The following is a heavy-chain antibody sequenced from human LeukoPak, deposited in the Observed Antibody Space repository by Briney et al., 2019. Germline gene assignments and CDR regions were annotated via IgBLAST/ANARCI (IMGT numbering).Heavy chain of an antibody. CDR1: GYSISSAYY. Sequence: PSETLSLTCDVSGYSISSAYYWGWIRQPPGKGLEWIGSICRSGSIYYNPSLNSRVTISVDTSKNQFSLKLTSVTAADTAMYYCASAVYTSGFDSWGQGALVTVSS. J-gene: IGHJ4*02. CDR2: ICRSGSI. D-gene: IGHD6-19*01. CDR3: ASAVYTSGFDS. V-gene: IGHV4-38-2*01.